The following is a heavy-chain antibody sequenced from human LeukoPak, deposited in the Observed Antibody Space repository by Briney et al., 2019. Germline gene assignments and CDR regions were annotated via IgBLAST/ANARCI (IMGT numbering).Heavy chain of an antibody. CDR2: ISAYNGNT. V-gene: IGHV1-18*01. D-gene: IGHD2-2*02. Sequence: ASVKVSCKASGYTFTSYGISWVRQAPGQGLEWMGWISAYNGNTNYAQKLQGRVTMTTDTSTSTAYMELRSLRSDDTAVYYCVRLTLDTVYSYYYYMDVWGKGTTVTVSS. J-gene: IGHJ6*03. CDR3: VRLTLDTVYSYYYYMDV. CDR1: GYTFTSYG.